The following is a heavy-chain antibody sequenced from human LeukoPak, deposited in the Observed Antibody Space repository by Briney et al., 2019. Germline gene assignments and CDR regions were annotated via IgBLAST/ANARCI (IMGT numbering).Heavy chain of an antibody. CDR3: ARADLNYYDSSGYSGNYFDY. CDR2: MNPNSGNT. J-gene: IGHJ4*02. V-gene: IGHV1-8*01. CDR1: GYTFTSYD. D-gene: IGHD3-22*01. Sequence: ASVKVSCKASGYTFTSYDINWVRQATGQGLEWMGWMNPNSGNTGYAQKFQGRVTMTRNTSISTAYMELSSLRSEDTAVYYCARADLNYYDSSGYSGNYFDYWGQGTLVTVSS.